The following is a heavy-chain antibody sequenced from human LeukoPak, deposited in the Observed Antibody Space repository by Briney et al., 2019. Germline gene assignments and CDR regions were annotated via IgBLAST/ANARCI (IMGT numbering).Heavy chain of an antibody. CDR1: GGSISSSSYY. D-gene: IGHD3-9*01. Sequence: SETLSLTCTVSGGSISSSSYYWGWIRQPPGKGLEWIGSIYYSGSTYYNPSLKSRVTISVDTSKNQFSLKLSSVTAADTAVYYCARVYILTGYSDWGQGTLVTVSP. J-gene: IGHJ4*02. CDR3: ARVYILTGYSD. V-gene: IGHV4-39*07. CDR2: IYYSGST.